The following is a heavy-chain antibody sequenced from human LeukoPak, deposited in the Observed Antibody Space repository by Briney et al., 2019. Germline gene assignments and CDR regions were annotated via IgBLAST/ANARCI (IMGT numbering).Heavy chain of an antibody. CDR3: SEVMSRGYRTPGGY. V-gene: IGHV3-20*04. J-gene: IGHJ4*02. Sequence: PGGSLRLSCVASGFTFDSYGMSWVRQAPEKGLEWVSSIHRNGGATAYVDSVKGRFTISRDNAKNSLYLQMNSLRAEDTAVYYCSEVMSRGYRTPGGYWGQGTLVTVSS. CDR2: IHRNGGAT. D-gene: IGHD5-18*01. CDR1: GFTFDSYG.